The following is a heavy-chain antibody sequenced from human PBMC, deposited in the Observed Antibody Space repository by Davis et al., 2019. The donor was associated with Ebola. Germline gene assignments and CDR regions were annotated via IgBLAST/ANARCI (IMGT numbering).Heavy chain of an antibody. J-gene: IGHJ6*02. CDR2: IDRRGTT. D-gene: IGHD5-12*01. Sequence: SETLSLTCAVYGGSLSDSSWTWIRQAPGKGLEWIGDIDRRGTTNFNPSLIGRVTISLDVSKNQFSLGLTSVTAADTAVYYCARGDWVRTGNYFYHDIDVWGQGTTVTVSS. CDR3: ARGDWVRTGNYFYHDIDV. CDR1: GGSLSDSS. V-gene: IGHV4-34*01.